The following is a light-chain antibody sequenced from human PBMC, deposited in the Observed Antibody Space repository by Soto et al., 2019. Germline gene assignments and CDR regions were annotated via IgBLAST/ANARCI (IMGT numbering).Light chain of an antibody. CDR1: QSISYY. J-gene: IGKJ1*01. CDR3: QQYNGYSTWP. CDR2: NAN. V-gene: IGKV1-5*01. Sequence: DIQMTQSPSTLSASIGDRVTITCRASQSISYYLAWYQQKPGKGPKILIFNANILQSGVPSRFSGSGSGTEFTLTISSLQPDDFATYYCQQYNGYSTWPFGQGTKVEIK.